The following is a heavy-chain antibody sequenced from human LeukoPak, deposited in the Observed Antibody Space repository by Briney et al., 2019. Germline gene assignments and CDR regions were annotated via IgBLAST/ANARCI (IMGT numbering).Heavy chain of an antibody. Sequence: GESLKISCKASGYKFPSYWLGWVRQRPGKGLEWMGLIYPGDSDTRYSPSFQGQVTISADKSISTAYLQWSSLKASDTAMYYCARLPMTTVTTGRYYFDYWGQGTLVTVSS. D-gene: IGHD4-17*01. J-gene: IGHJ4*02. V-gene: IGHV5-51*01. CDR1: GYKFPSYW. CDR3: ARLPMTTVTTGRYYFDY. CDR2: IYPGDSDT.